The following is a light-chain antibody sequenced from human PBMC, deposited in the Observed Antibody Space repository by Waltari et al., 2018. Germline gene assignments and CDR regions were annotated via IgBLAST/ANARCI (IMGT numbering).Light chain of an antibody. CDR2: GAS. CDR1: QTVRTTY. J-gene: IGKJ4*01. V-gene: IGKV3-20*01. Sequence: EIVLTQSPGTLSLSPGERATLSCRASQTVRTTYLAWYQQKPGQAPPLLSYGASGRATGIPDRFSGSGSGTDFSLTISSLEPEDFAVYYCQQYDISPLTFGGGTKVEIK. CDR3: QQYDISPLT.